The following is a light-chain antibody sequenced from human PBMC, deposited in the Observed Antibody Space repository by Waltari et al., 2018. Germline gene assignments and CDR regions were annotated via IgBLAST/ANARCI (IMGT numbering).Light chain of an antibody. V-gene: IGKV1-39*01. CDR1: KNITTY. Sequence: DIQMTQSPSSLSASLRDRVTITCRASKNITTYVNWYQHKPGKAPKHLIYAASSLQSEDPSRFSGSGAGTDFTLTISSLQPEDFATYYCQQSYSTPFFGPGTKVDIK. J-gene: IGKJ3*01. CDR2: AAS. CDR3: QQSYSTPF.